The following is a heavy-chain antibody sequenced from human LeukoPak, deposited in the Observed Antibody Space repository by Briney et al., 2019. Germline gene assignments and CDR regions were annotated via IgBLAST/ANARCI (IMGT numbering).Heavy chain of an antibody. CDR3: ARVGTEKKDYFDY. D-gene: IGHD1-1*01. V-gene: IGHV1-69*13. CDR2: IIPIFGTA. J-gene: IGHJ4*02. CDR1: GGTFSSYA. Sequence: SVKASCKASGGTFSSYAISWVRQAPGQGLEWMGGIIPIFGTANYAQKSQGRVTITADESTSTAYMELSSLRSEDTAVYYCARVGTEKKDYFDYWGQGTLVTVSS.